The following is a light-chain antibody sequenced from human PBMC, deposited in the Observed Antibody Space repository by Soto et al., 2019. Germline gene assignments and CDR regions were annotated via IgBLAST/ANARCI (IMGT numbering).Light chain of an antibody. CDR3: LQHNSCPLT. Sequence: DIQMTQSPSSLSASVGDRVTFTCRASQGIANDLAWYQQKPTKAPKRLIYAASSLQSGVPSRFSGSGAGTEFTLTISSLQPEDVGTYYWLQHNSCPLTFGGGTTVEI. CDR2: AAS. CDR1: QGIAND. J-gene: IGKJ4*01. V-gene: IGKV1-17*01.